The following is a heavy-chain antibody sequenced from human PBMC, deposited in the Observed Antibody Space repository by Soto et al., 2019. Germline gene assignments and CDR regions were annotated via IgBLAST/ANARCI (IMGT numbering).Heavy chain of an antibody. CDR2: INAGNGNK. Sequence: ASVKVSCKASGYTFTSYAMHWVRQAPGQRLEWMGWINAGNGNKKYSQKFQGRVTITRDTSASTAYMELSSLRSEDTAVYYCAREGITMVRGSMDVWGQGTTVTVSS. V-gene: IGHV1-3*01. D-gene: IGHD3-10*01. CDR3: AREGITMVRGSMDV. CDR1: GYTFTSYA. J-gene: IGHJ6*02.